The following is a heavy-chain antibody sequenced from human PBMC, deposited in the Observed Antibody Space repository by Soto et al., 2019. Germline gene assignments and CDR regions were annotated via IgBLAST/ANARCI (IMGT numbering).Heavy chain of an antibody. V-gene: IGHV1-18*01. Sequence: ASVKVSCKASGYTFTSYGISWVRQAPGQGLEWMGWISAYNGNTNYAQKLQGRVTMTTDTSTSTAYMELRSLRSDDTAVYYCVRDSPLRDMNDILTGRFDYWGQGTLVTVSS. CDR2: ISAYNGNT. CDR3: VRDSPLRDMNDILTGRFDY. CDR1: GYTFTSYG. J-gene: IGHJ4*02. D-gene: IGHD3-9*01.